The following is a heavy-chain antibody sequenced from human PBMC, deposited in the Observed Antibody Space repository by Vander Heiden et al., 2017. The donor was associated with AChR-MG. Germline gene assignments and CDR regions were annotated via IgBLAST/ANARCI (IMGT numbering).Heavy chain of an antibody. J-gene: IGHJ4*02. V-gene: IGHV3-15*01. Sequence: EVQLVESGGGLVKPGGSLRFSCAASGFTFSNALMGWVRQAPGKGLEWVGRIKSKADGGTTDYAAPVKGRLTISRDDSKNTLYLQMNSLKTEDTAVYYCTTGGAYYYDSSGYYLGYWGQGTLVTVSS. D-gene: IGHD3-22*01. CDR1: GFTFSNAL. CDR3: TTGGAYYYDSSGYYLGY. CDR2: IKSKADGGTT.